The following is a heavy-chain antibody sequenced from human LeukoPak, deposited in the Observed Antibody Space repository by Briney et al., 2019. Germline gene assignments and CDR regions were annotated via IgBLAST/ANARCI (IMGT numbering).Heavy chain of an antibody. D-gene: IGHD3-22*01. V-gene: IGHV5-51*01. Sequence: GESLKISCKGSEYRFSSYWIAWVRQMPGKGLEWMRIIYPGDSDTRYSPSFQGQVTISADKSIATAYLQWSSLKASDTAIYYCARIDTSSYYYFDYWGQGTLVTVSS. CDR2: IYPGDSDT. J-gene: IGHJ4*02. CDR1: EYRFSSYW. CDR3: ARIDTSSYYYFDY.